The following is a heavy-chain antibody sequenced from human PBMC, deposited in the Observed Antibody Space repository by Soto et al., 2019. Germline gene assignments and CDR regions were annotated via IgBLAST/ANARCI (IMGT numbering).Heavy chain of an antibody. CDR2: ISWNSGSM. D-gene: IGHD3-10*02. J-gene: IGHJ4*02. CDR3: AKDNDRGVINYFDY. Sequence: GGSLRLSCVVSGFTFDDYAMHWVRQAPGKGLEWVSGISWNSGSMGYADSVKGRFTISRDNAKNTLYLQMNSLRAEDTAVYYCAKDNDRGVINYFDYWGQGTLVTVSS. V-gene: IGHV3-9*01. CDR1: GFTFDDYA.